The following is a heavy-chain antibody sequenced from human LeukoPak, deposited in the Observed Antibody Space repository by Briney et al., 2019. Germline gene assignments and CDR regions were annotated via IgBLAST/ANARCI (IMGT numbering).Heavy chain of an antibody. D-gene: IGHD6-19*01. Sequence: ASVKVSFKASGYTFTGYYMHWVRQAPGQGLEWMGRINPNSGGTNYAQKFQGRVTMTRDTSISTAYMELSRLRSDDTAVYYCARSGSSGWGDFDYWGQGTLVTVSS. CDR1: GYTFTGYY. CDR2: INPNSGGT. CDR3: ARSGSSGWGDFDY. J-gene: IGHJ4*02. V-gene: IGHV1-2*06.